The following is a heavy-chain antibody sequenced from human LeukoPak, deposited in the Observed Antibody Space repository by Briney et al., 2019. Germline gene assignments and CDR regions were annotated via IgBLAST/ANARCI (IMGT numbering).Heavy chain of an antibody. V-gene: IGHV1-2*02. CDR1: GYTFTGYY. CDR2: INPNSGGT. CDR3: ARDPRVVATRVSYMDV. D-gene: IGHD2-21*02. J-gene: IGHJ6*03. Sequence: ASVKVSCKASGYTFTGYYMHWVRQAPGQGLEWMGWINPNSGGTNYAQNFQGRVTMTSDTSIATTYMELSRLRSDDTAVYYCARDPRVVATRVSYMDVWGKGTTVTVSS.